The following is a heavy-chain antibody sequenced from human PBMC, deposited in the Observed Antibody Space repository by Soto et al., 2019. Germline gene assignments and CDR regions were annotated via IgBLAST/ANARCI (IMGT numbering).Heavy chain of an antibody. J-gene: IGHJ4*02. CDR3: AKDQIPSTYSSGWYGFDY. CDR1: GFTFSSYA. D-gene: IGHD6-19*01. Sequence: GGSLRLSCAASGFTFSSYAMSWVRQAPGKGLEWVSAISGSGGSTYYADSVKGRFTISRDNSKNTLYLQMNSLRAEDTAVYYCAKDQIPSTYSSGWYGFDYWGQGTLVTVSS. V-gene: IGHV3-23*01. CDR2: ISGSGGST.